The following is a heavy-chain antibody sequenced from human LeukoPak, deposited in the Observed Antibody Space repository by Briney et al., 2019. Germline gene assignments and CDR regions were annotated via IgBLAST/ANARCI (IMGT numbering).Heavy chain of an antibody. V-gene: IGHV1-46*01. J-gene: IGHJ4*02. CDR1: GYTFTSYY. Sequence: ASVKVSCKASGYTFTSYYIHWMRQAPGQGLEWMGLINPSRGSTDYAQKFQGRVTMTRDTSTSTVYMELSSLRSDDTAVYYCASLGLAVAGTTGDYWGQGTLVTVSS. CDR3: ASLGLAVAGTTGDY. CDR2: INPSRGST. D-gene: IGHD6-19*01.